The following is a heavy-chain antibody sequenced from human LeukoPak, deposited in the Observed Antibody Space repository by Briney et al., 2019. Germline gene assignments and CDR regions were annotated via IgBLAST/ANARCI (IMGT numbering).Heavy chain of an antibody. CDR1: GYNFIDYY. D-gene: IGHD2-2*01. J-gene: IGHJ4*02. V-gene: IGHV1-2*02. CDR3: ARAAGPYTTSRCHY. CDR2: IDPVSGGT. Sequence: ASVKVSCKTSGYNFIDYYIHWVRQAPGQGLEWVGRIDPVSGGTHYAQKFQVRVTMTRDTSISTVYMEMSGLKSDDTALYYCARAAGPYTTSRCHYWGQGTLVTVSS.